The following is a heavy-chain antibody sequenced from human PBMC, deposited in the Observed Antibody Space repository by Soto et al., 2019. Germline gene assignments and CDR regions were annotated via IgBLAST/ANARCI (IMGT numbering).Heavy chain of an antibody. Sequence: GSLRLSCAASGFTFSSYSMNWVRQAPGKGLEWVSSISSSSSYIYYADSVKGRFTISRDNAKNSLYLQMNSLKTEDTGVYYCTRVSPDCSDGSCYPLNWGQGTLVTVSS. CDR2: ISSSSSYI. V-gene: IGHV3-21*03. CDR3: TRVSPDCSDGSCYPLN. D-gene: IGHD2-15*01. CDR1: GFTFSSYS. J-gene: IGHJ4*02.